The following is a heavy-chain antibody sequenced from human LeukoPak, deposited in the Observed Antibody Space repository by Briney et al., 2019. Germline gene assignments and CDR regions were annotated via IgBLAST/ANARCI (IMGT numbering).Heavy chain of an antibody. CDR2: IYYSGST. CDR1: GGSISSSSYY. V-gene: IGHV4-39*07. D-gene: IGHD3-22*01. Sequence: SETLSLTCTVSGGSISSSSYYWGWIRQPPGKGLEWIGSIYYSGSTYYNPSLKSRVTISVDTSKNQFSLKLSSVTAADTAVYYCASNTLYYDSSGYLTLGFDPWGQGTLVTVSS. CDR3: ASNTLYYDSSGYLTLGFDP. J-gene: IGHJ5*02.